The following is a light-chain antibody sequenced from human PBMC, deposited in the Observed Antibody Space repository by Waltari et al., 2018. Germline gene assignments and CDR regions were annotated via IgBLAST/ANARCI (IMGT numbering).Light chain of an antibody. CDR3: SSYTSSSTLRV. Sequence: QSALTQPASVSGSPGQSITISCTGTSSDVGGYNYVSWYQQHPGKAPKLMIYDVSKRPSWVSNRFSGSKSGNTASLTISGLQAEDEADYYCSSYTSSSTLRVFGGGTKLTVL. CDR1: SSDVGGYNY. CDR2: DVS. V-gene: IGLV2-14*01. J-gene: IGLJ2*01.